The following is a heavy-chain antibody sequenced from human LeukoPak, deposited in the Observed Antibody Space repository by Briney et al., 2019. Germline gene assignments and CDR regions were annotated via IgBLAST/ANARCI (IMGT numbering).Heavy chain of an antibody. CDR2: ISAYNGNT. V-gene: IGHV1-18*01. CDR3: ARGRTYGSGSSSALYYFDY. CDR1: GYTFTTYG. Sequence: ATVKVSCKASGYTFTTYGLSWVRQAPGQGLEWMGWISAYNGNTNYAQKLQGRVTMTTDTSTSTAYMELRSLRSDDTAVYYCARGRTYGSGSSSALYYFDYWGQGTLVTVSS. D-gene: IGHD3-10*01. J-gene: IGHJ4*02.